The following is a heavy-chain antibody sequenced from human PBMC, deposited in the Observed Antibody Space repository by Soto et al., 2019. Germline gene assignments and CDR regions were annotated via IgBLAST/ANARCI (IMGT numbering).Heavy chain of an antibody. Sequence: GASVKDSCKASGYTFTSYGISWVRQAPGQGLEWMGWISAYNGNTNYAQKLQGRVTMTTDTSTSTAYMELRSLRSDDTAVYYCAVGKSYGVYYYYGMDVWGQGTTVTVSS. CDR1: GYTFTSYG. J-gene: IGHJ6*02. D-gene: IGHD5-18*01. V-gene: IGHV1-18*04. CDR3: AVGKSYGVYYYYGMDV. CDR2: ISAYNGNT.